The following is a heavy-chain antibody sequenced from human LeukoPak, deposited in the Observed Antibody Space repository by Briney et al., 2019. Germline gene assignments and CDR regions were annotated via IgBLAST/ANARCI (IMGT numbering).Heavy chain of an antibody. CDR3: ARQRAADC. CDR2: IYPADSDT. V-gene: IGHV5-51*01. CDR1: GYSFTTYG. J-gene: IGHJ4*02. Sequence: GESLKISCKGSGYSFTTYGIAWVRQMPGKGLEWMGFIYPADSDTRYSPSFQGQVTISADKSTRTAYLQWSSLKASDTAMYYCARQRAADCWGQGTLVTVSS. D-gene: IGHD6-25*01.